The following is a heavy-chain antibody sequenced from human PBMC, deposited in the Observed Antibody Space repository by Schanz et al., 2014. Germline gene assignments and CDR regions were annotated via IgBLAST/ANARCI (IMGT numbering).Heavy chain of an antibody. D-gene: IGHD3-10*01. CDR2: IGYDGSEK. V-gene: IGHV3-33*01. Sequence: QVQLVESGGGVVRPGRSLRLSCVASGFTFISYDIHWVRQAPGKGLEWVANIGYDGSEKYYVDSVKGRFTISRDNSKDTLYLQMSGLTPEDTAVYYCARGPIPIQGVPMDFWGQGTLVTVSS. CDR1: GFTFISYD. CDR3: ARGPIPIQGVPMDF. J-gene: IGHJ4*02.